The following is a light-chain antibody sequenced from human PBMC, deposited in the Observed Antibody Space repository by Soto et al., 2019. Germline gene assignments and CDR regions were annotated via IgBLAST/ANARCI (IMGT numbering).Light chain of an antibody. CDR2: QAS. CDR3: QQSYSTPQT. CDR1: QNISSW. Sequence: DIQMTQSPSTLSAYIGDRVTITCRVSQNISSWLSWYQQKPGKAPNLLIYQASILESGVPSRFSGSGSGTDFTLTISSLQPEDFATYYCQQSYSTPQTFGGGTKVDIK. V-gene: IGKV1-5*03. J-gene: IGKJ4*01.